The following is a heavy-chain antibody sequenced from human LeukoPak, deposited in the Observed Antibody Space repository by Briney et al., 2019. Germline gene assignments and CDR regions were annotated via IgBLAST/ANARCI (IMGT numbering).Heavy chain of an antibody. J-gene: IGHJ6*03. CDR1: GFTFSSYA. D-gene: IGHD6-6*01. V-gene: IGHV3-23*01. Sequence: GGSLRLSCAASGFTFSSYAMSWVRQAPGKGLGWVSAISGSGGSTYYADSVKGRFTISRDNSKNTLYLQMNSLRAEDTAVYYCAKDRAARTHYYYYMDVWGKGTTVTVSS. CDR3: AKDRAARTHYYYYMDV. CDR2: ISGSGGST.